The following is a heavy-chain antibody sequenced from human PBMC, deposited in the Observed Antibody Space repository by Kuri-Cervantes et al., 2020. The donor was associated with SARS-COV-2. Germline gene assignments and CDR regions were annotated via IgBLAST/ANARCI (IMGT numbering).Heavy chain of an antibody. CDR1: GFTFSSYW. V-gene: IGHV3-7*05. CDR3: AVIQNSGSYSTRSSYFDY. D-gene: IGHD1-26*01. J-gene: IGHJ4*02. Sequence: GGSLRLSCAASGFTFSSYWMSWVRQAPGKGLEWVAKIKQDGSEKYYVDSVKGRFTISRDNAKNSLYLQMNSLRAEDTAVYYCAVIQNSGSYSTRSSYFDYWGQGTLVTVSS. CDR2: IKQDGSEK.